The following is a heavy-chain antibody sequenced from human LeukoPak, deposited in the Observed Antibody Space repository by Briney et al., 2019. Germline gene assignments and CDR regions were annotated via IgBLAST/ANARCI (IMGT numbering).Heavy chain of an antibody. CDR3: ARGRYYSILTTYTPPNY. D-gene: IGHD3-9*01. CDR1: GYTCTSYD. V-gene: IGHV1-8*01. CDR2: MNPNSGDT. Sequence: ASVKVSCKASGYTCTSYDINWVRQATGQGLEWMGCMNPNSGDTVYAQKFQGRVTMTRNTSTSTAYMEVSSLRSEDTAVYYCARGRYYSILTTYTPPNYWGQGTLVTVSS. J-gene: IGHJ4*02.